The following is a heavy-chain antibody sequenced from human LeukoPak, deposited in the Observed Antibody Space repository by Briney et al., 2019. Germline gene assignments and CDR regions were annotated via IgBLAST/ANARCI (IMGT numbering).Heavy chain of an antibody. J-gene: IGHJ6*02. D-gene: IGHD2-15*01. CDR3: ARGPPDCSGGSCYPNYYYYGMDV. Sequence: EASVKVSCKASGYTFTSYAISWVRQAPGQGLEWMGGIIPIFGTANYAQKFQGRVTITADESTSTAYMELSSLRSEDTAVYYCARGPPDCSGGSCYPNYYYYGMDVWGQGTTVTVSS. CDR1: GYTFTSYA. CDR2: IIPIFGTA. V-gene: IGHV1-69*13.